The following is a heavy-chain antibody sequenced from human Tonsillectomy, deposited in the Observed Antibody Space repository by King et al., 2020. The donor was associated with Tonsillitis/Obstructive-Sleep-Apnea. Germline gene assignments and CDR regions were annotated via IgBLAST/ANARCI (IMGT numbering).Heavy chain of an antibody. CDR1: GFTFSSYA. CDR3: ARDPERREITMIVMVIPGAFDI. J-gene: IGHJ3*02. D-gene: IGHD3-22*01. CDR2: ISYDGSNK. Sequence: VQLVESGGGVVQPGRSLRLSCAASGFTFSSYAMHWFRQAPGKGLEWVAVISYDGSNKYYADSVKGRFTISRDNSKNTRYLQMNSLRAEDTAVYYCARDPERREITMIVMVIPGAFDIWGQGTMVTVSS. V-gene: IGHV3-30*04.